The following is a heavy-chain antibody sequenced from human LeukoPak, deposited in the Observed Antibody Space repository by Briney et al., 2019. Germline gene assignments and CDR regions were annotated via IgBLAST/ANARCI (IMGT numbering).Heavy chain of an antibody. CDR3: AKGTLMVYAFCWFDP. Sequence: GGSLRLSCAASGFTFSSYAMSWVRQAPGKGLEWVSAISGSGGSTYYADSVKGRFTISRDNSKNTLYLQMNSLRAEDTAVYYCAKGTLMVYAFCWFDPWGQGTLVTVSS. V-gene: IGHV3-23*01. CDR2: ISGSGGST. D-gene: IGHD2-8*01. J-gene: IGHJ5*02. CDR1: GFTFSSYA.